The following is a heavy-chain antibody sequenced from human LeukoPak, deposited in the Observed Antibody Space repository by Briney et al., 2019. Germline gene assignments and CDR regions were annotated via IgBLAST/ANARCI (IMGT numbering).Heavy chain of an antibody. CDR1: GFTFSGYS. J-gene: IGHJ4*02. CDR3: ARGPPSGCSSTSCYLNY. V-gene: IGHV3-21*01. D-gene: IGHD2-2*01. Sequence: GSLRLSCAASGFTFSGYSMNWVRQAPGKGLEWVSSISSSSSYIYYADSVKGRFTISRDNAKNSLYLQMNSLRAEDTAVYYCARGPPSGCSSTSCYLNYWGQGTLVTVSS. CDR2: ISSSSSYI.